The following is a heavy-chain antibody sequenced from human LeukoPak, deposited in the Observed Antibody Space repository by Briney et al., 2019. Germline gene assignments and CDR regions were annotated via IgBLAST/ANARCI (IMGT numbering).Heavy chain of an antibody. CDR2: INHSGST. Sequence: SETLSLTCAVYGGSFSGYYWSWIRQPPGKGLEWIGEINHSGSTNYNPSLKSRVTISVDTSKNQFSLKLSSVTAADTAVYYCARGRRLLLNAFDIWGQGTMVTVSP. J-gene: IGHJ3*02. CDR3: ARGRRLLLNAFDI. V-gene: IGHV4-34*01. CDR1: GGSFSGYY. D-gene: IGHD3-22*01.